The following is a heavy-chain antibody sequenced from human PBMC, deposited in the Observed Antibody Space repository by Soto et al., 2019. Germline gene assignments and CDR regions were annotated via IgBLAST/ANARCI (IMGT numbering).Heavy chain of an antibody. CDR3: ARAKVWNYEYFDY. CDR2: ITSGSNYI. Sequence: EVQLVESGGGPVKPGGSLTLSCAASGFTFSTYSMNWVRQPPGKGLEWVSSITSGSNYIYYADSVKGRFTISRDNAKNSLYLQMNSLRAEDTAVYYCARAKVWNYEYFDYWGQGTLVTVSS. D-gene: IGHD1-7*01. CDR1: GFTFSTYS. V-gene: IGHV3-21*01. J-gene: IGHJ4*02.